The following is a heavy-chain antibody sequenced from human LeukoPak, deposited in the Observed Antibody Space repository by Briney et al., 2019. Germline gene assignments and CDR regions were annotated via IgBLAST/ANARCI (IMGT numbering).Heavy chain of an antibody. CDR2: ISYDGSNK. J-gene: IGHJ4*02. D-gene: IGHD2-15*01. V-gene: IGHV3-30*18. CDR3: AKLIGYCSGGSCGGFDY. Sequence: GGSLRLSCAASGFNFRSYSMNWVRQAPGKGLEWVAVISYDGSNKYYADSVKGRFTISRDNSKNTLYLQMNSLRAEDTAVYYCAKLIGYCSGGSCGGFDYWGQGTLVTVSS. CDR1: GFNFRSYS.